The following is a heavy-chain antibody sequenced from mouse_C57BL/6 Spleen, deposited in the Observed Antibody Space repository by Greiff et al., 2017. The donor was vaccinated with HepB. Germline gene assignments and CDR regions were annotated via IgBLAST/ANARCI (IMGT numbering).Heavy chain of an antibody. D-gene: IGHD1-1*01. V-gene: IGHV1-9*01. J-gene: IGHJ4*01. CDR3: ARSITTVFARAMDY. CDR2: ILPGSGST. CDR1: GYTFTGYW. Sequence: QVQLKESGAELTKPGASVKLSCKATGYTFTGYWIEWVKQRPGHGLEWIGEILPGSGSTNYNEKFKGKATFTADTSSNTAYMELSSLTTEDSALCNCARSITTVFARAMDYWGQGTSVTVSS.